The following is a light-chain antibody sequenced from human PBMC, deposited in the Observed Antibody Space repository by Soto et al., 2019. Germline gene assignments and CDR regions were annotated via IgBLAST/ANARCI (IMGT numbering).Light chain of an antibody. V-gene: IGKV3-20*01. J-gene: IGKJ1*01. CDR1: QSVSSSY. CDR3: QHYGKSPWT. CDR2: GES. Sequence: EIVLTQSPGTLSLSPGERATLSCRASQSVSSSYLAWYQQKPGQAPRLLIYGESSRATGIPDRFSGSGSGTDFTLTISRLEPEDFAVYYCQHYGKSPWTFGQGTKVDIK.